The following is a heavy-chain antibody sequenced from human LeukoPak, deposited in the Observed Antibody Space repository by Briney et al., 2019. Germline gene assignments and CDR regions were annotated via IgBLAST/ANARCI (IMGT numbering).Heavy chain of an antibody. J-gene: IGHJ4*01. CDR2: VHPNSGNT. D-gene: IGHD3-22*01. V-gene: IGHV1-8*01. Sequence: ASVKVSCKASGYTFNSYDINWVRQATGQGLEWMGWVHPNSGNTAYAQKFQGRVSMTRDTSISTAYMELSSLRSEDTAVYYCARVSFDTSGNKINFDYWGHGTLVTVSS. CDR1: GYTFNSYD. CDR3: ARVSFDTSGNKINFDY.